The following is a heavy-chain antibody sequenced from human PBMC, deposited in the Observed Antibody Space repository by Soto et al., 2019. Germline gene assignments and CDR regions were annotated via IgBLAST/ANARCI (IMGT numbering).Heavy chain of an antibody. D-gene: IGHD2-15*01. CDR1: GFTFSSYD. CDR3: AREFHKQAATQDYYGMDV. J-gene: IGHJ6*02. CDR2: IAYDGSNK. V-gene: IGHV3-30-3*01. Sequence: GGSLRLSCEASGFTFSSYDMHWVRQDPGKGLEWVAVIAYDGSNKYYVDSVKGRFTISRDNSKNTLYLQMNSLRAEDTAVYYCAREFHKQAATQDYYGMDVWRQGTTVTVS.